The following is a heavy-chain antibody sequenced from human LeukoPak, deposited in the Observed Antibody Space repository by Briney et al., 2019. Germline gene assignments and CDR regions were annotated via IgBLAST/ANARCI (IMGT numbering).Heavy chain of an antibody. J-gene: IGHJ6*03. CDR2: ISYDGSNK. CDR1: GFTFSSYA. CDR3: ARGVVSWSTSLLIGLGGYYYMDV. Sequence: PGGSLRLSCAASGFTFSSYAMHWVRQAPGKGLEWVAVISYDGSNKYYADSVKGRFTISRDNSKNTLYLQMNSLRTEDTAVYYCARGVVSWSTSLLIGLGGYYYMDVWGKGTTVTVSS. V-gene: IGHV3-30-3*01. D-gene: IGHD2-2*01.